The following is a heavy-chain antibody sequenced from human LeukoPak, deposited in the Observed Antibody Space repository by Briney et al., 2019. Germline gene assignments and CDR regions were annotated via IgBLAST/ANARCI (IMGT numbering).Heavy chain of an antibody. CDR3: ARVNYDSSGYYYWFDP. J-gene: IGHJ5*02. CDR1: GGTFSSYA. CDR2: IIPIFGTA. D-gene: IGHD3-22*01. V-gene: IGHV1-69*13. Sequence: GASVKVSCKASGGTFSSYAISWVRQAPGQGLEWMGGIIPIFGTANYAQKFQGRVTITADESTSTAYMELSSLRSEDTAVYYCARVNYDSSGYYYWFDPWGQGTLVTVSS.